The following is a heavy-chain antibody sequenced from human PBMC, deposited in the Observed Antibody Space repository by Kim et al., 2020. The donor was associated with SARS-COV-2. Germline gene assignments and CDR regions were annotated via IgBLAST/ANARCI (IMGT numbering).Heavy chain of an antibody. CDR1: GYTFTSYA. V-gene: IGHV1-18*01. D-gene: IGHD5-18*01. CDR3: ATGRGYSYGLDY. J-gene: IGHJ4*02. CDR2: ITPYNGNT. Sequence: ASVKVSCKTSGYTFTSYAINWVRQAPVQGLEWMGWITPYNGNTNYAQKVHGRVTMTTDTSTSTAYMELTSLTSDDTAVYYCATGRGYSYGLDYWGQGTLVTVSS.